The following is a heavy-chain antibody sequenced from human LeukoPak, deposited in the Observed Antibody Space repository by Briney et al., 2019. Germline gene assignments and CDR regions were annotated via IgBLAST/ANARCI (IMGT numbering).Heavy chain of an antibody. Sequence: GGTLRLFCAASGFSFSSYWMHWVPQARGKGLLWVSRSSTDGSSTIYADSVKGRFTISRDNAKNTLYLQMNSLRAADRAVYYCERDSGHDYYFDYWGQGTLVTVSS. V-gene: IGHV3-74*01. J-gene: IGHJ4*02. CDR1: GFSFSSYW. CDR3: ERDSGHDYYFDY. CDR2: SSTDGSST. D-gene: IGHD5-12*01.